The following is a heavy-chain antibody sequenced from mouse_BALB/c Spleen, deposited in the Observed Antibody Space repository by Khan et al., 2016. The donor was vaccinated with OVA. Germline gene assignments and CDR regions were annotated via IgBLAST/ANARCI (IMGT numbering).Heavy chain of an antibody. CDR1: GFTFSTYA. CDR3: ARSPYGNFAY. D-gene: IGHD2-1*01. Sequence: EVRLVESGGALVKPGGSLKLSCAASGFTFSTYAMSWVRQTPEKRLEWVATISSDGDYTYYPDNVTGRFTISRDNAKNTLYLQMSSLRSEDTAMXYCARSPYGNFAYWGQGTLVTVSA. V-gene: IGHV5-9-1*01. J-gene: IGHJ3*01. CDR2: ISSDGDYT.